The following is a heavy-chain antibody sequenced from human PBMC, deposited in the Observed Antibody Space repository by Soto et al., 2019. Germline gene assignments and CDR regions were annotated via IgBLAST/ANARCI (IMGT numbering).Heavy chain of an antibody. CDR1: GGSISSSSYY. Sequence: SETLSLTCTVSGGSISSSSYYWGWIRQPPGKGLEWIGSIYYSGSTYYNPSLKSRVTISVDTSKNQFSLKLSSVTAADTAVYYCAGYNWNDVPPDVGVSAFDIWGQGTMVTVSS. J-gene: IGHJ3*02. CDR3: AGYNWNDVPPDVGVSAFDI. D-gene: IGHD1-1*01. CDR2: IYYSGST. V-gene: IGHV4-39*01.